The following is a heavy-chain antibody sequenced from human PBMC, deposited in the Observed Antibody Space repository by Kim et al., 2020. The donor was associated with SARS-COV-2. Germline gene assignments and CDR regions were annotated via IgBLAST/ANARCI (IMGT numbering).Heavy chain of an antibody. V-gene: IGHV3-30*18. CDR3: AKDKSYSSWEEYFQH. Sequence: GGSLRLSCAASGFTFSSYGMHWVRQDPGKGLEWVAVISYDGSNKYYADSVKGRFTISRDNSKNTLYLQMNSLGAEDTAVYYWAKDKSYSSWEEYFQHLG. J-gene: IGHJ1*01. CDR1: GFTFSSYG. D-gene: IGHD6-13*01. CDR2: ISYDGSNK.